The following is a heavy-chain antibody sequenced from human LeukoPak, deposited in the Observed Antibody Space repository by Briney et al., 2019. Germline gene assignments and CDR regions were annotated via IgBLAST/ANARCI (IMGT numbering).Heavy chain of an antibody. Sequence: GGSLRLSCAASGFTFSSYWMHWVRQAPGKGLVWVSRINSDGSSTSYADSVKGRFTISRDNAKNTLYLQMNSLRAEDTAVYYCARDLMDYDVSTGLHHYYMDVWGQGTTVTVSS. J-gene: IGHJ6*02. CDR2: INSDGSST. CDR3: ARDLMDYDVSTGLHHYYMDV. D-gene: IGHD3-9*01. CDR1: GFTFSSYW. V-gene: IGHV3-74*01.